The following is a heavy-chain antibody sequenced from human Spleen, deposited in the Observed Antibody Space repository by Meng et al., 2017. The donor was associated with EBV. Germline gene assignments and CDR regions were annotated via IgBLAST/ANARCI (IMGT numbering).Heavy chain of an antibody. CDR2: INHSGGT. CDR3: ARRARQLVPNSYYYFDY. V-gene: IGHV4-34*02. D-gene: IGHD5-18*01. CDR1: GGSSSDYY. Sequence: QVRLQRGCAVLLEPAETLSLTCAVSGGSSSDYYWTWISQTPGKGLEWIGDINHSGGTNYNPSLKSRVTISVDTSKNQFSLKLGSVTAVDTAVYYCARRARQLVPNSYYYFDYWGQGALVTVSS. J-gene: IGHJ4*02.